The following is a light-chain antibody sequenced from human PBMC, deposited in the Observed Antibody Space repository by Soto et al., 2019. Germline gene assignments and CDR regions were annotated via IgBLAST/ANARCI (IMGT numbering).Light chain of an antibody. V-gene: IGKV4-1*01. CDR3: QQYYSTWYT. CDR2: WAS. J-gene: IGKJ2*01. CDR1: QRVLYSSNNKNY. Sequence: DIVMTQSPDSLAVSLGERATINCKSSQRVLYSSNNKNYLAWYQQKPGQPPKLLIYWASTRESGVPDRFSGSGSGTDFTLTISSLQAEDVAVYYCQQYYSTWYTFGQGTKLEIK.